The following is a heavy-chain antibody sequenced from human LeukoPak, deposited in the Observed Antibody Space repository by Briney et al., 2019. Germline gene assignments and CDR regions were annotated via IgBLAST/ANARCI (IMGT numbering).Heavy chain of an antibody. CDR3: ARTQAYCGGDCYSADY. J-gene: IGHJ4*02. V-gene: IGHV1-69*05. D-gene: IGHD2-21*02. Sequence: SVKVSCKASGGTFSSYAISWVRQAPGQGLEWMGGIIPIFGTANYAQKFQGRVTITTDESTSTAYMELSSQRSEDTAVYYCARTQAYCGGDCYSADYWGQGTLVTVSS. CDR1: GGTFSSYA. CDR2: IIPIFGTA.